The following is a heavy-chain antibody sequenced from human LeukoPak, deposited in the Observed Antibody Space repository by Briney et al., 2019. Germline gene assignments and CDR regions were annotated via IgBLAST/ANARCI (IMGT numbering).Heavy chain of an antibody. D-gene: IGHD1-26*01. V-gene: IGHV3-23*01. CDR1: GFTFSDYY. CDR3: AKTGGSYYAPFDY. CDR2: ISGSGGTK. J-gene: IGHJ4*02. Sequence: GGSLRLSCAASGFTFSDYYMSWIRQAPGKGLEWVSVISGSGGTKYYADSVKGRFTISRDNSKNTLYLQMNSLRAEDTALYYCAKTGGSYYAPFDYWGQGTLVTVSS.